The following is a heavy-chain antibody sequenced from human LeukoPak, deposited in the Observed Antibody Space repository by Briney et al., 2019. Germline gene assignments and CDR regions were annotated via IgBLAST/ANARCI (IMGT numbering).Heavy chain of an antibody. CDR3: ARDGGVAAAGPFDP. Sequence: ASVKVSCKASGYTFTSYGISWVRQAPGQGLEWMGWISAYNGNTNYAQKLQGRVTMTTDTSTSTAYMELRSLRSEDTAMYYCARDGGVAAAGPFDPWGQGTLVTVSS. CDR2: ISAYNGNT. J-gene: IGHJ5*02. D-gene: IGHD6-13*01. V-gene: IGHV1-18*01. CDR1: GYTFTSYG.